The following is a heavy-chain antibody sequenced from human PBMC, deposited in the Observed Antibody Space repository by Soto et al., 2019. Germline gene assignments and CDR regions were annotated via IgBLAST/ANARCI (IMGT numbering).Heavy chain of an antibody. V-gene: IGHV5-10-1*01. Sequence: VDSLKISCQSSGYTFTTFWLNLVRPPPGKGLEWLGRIDPTDSFTNYSPPFEGHVTISVDRSISTAYLQWNSLQASDTAIYYCARPASGGSRDAFDVWGQGTTVTVSS. D-gene: IGHD2-15*01. J-gene: IGHJ3*01. CDR3: ARPASGGSRDAFDV. CDR2: IDPTDSFT. CDR1: GYTFTTFW.